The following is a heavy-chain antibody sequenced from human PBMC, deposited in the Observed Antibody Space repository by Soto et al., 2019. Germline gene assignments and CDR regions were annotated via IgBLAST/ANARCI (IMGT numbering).Heavy chain of an antibody. D-gene: IGHD4-17*01. CDR3: ARTAYGDYDY. J-gene: IGHJ4*02. CDR1: GGSISSYY. Sequence: SETLSLTCTVSGGSISSYYWSWIRQPPGKGLEWIGYIYYSGSTNYNPSLKSRVTISVDTSKNQFSLKLSSVTAADTAVYYCARTAYGDYDYWGQGTLVTVSS. CDR2: IYYSGST. V-gene: IGHV4-59*08.